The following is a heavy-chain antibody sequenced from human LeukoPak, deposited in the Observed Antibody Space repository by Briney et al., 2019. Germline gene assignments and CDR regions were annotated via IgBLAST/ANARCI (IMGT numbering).Heavy chain of an antibody. CDR3: ASRKSGSYFPSIDY. D-gene: IGHD1-26*01. V-gene: IGHV4-61*01. CDR2: IYYSGST. CDR1: GGSVSSGSCY. J-gene: IGHJ4*02. Sequence: SETLSLTCTVSGGSVSSGSCYWSSIRQPPGKGLEWIGYIYYSGSTNYNPSLKSRVTISVDTSKNQFSLKLSSVTAADTAVYYCASRKSGSYFPSIDYWGQGTLVTVSS.